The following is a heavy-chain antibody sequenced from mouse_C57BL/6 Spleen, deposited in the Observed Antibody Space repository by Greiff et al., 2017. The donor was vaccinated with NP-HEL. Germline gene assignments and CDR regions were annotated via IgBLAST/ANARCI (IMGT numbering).Heavy chain of an antibody. J-gene: IGHJ1*03. D-gene: IGHD2-1*01. CDR2: IYPGDGDT. CDR3: ARGGYGNYWYFDV. V-gene: IGHV1-80*01. Sequence: QVQLKESGAELVKPGASVKISCKASGYAFSSYWMNWVKQRPGKGLAWIGQIYPGDGDTNYNGKFKGKATLTADKSSSTAYMQLSSLTSEDYAVYFCARGGYGNYWYFDVWGTGTTVTVSS. CDR1: GYAFSSYW.